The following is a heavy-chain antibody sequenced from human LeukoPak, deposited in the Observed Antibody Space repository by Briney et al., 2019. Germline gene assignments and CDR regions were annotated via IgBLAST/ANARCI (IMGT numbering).Heavy chain of an antibody. CDR3: ARSCGDYYFDY. D-gene: IGHD4-17*01. J-gene: IGHJ4*02. Sequence: TSETLSLTCTVSGDSISSVDYYWSWIRQPPGKGLEWIGYIYYSGSTYYNPSLKRRVTISVDTSKNQFSLKLSSVTAADTAVYHCARSCGDYYFDYWGQGTLVTVSS. CDR1: GDSISSVDYY. CDR2: IYYSGST. V-gene: IGHV4-30-4*08.